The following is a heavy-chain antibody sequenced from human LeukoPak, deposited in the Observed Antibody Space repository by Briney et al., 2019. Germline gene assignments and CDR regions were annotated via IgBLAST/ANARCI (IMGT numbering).Heavy chain of an antibody. J-gene: IGHJ4*02. CDR1: GGTFSSYA. D-gene: IGHD3-10*01. V-gene: IGHV1-69*13. CDR3: ATNYGSGSYLFDY. CDR2: IIPIFGTA. Sequence: SVKVSCKASGGTFSSYAISWVRQAPGQGLEWMGGIIPIFGTANYAQKFQGRVTITADESTSTAYMELSSLRSEDTAVYYCATNYGSGSYLFDYWGQGTLVTVSS.